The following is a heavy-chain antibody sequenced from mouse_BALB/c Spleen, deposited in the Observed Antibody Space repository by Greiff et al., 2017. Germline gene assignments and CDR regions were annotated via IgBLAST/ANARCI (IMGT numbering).Heavy chain of an antibody. CDR2: IYPGSGST. Sequence: LQQPGSELVRPGASVKLSCKASGYTFTSYWMHWVKQRHGQGLEWIGNIYPGSGSTNYDEKFKGKATLTVDKSSSTAHMVLLSLTSEDSAVYYCGRGHRFYAMDYWGQGTSVTVSS. J-gene: IGHJ4*01. CDR3: GRGHRFYAMDY. D-gene: IGHD3-1*01. V-gene: IGHV1S22*01. CDR1: GYTFTSYW.